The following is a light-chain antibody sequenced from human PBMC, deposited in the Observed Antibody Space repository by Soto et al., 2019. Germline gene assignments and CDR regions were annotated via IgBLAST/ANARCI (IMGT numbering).Light chain of an antibody. CDR1: NSDVGGYNY. J-gene: IGLJ2*01. V-gene: IGLV2-14*01. Sequence: QSALTQPASVSGSPGQSITISCTGTNSDVGGYNYVSWYQQNPGKAPKLMIYEVSNRPSAVSNRFSGSKSGSTASLTISGLQAEDEVDYYCSSYTSSITMVFGGGTKVTVL. CDR2: EVS. CDR3: SSYTSSITMV.